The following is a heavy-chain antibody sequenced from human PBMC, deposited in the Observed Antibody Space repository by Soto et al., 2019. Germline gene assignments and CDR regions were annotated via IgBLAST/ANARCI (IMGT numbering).Heavy chain of an antibody. CDR1: GYTFSSYA. CDR3: ARDPRVYYESSGYYWVY. J-gene: IGHJ4*02. D-gene: IGHD3-22*01. CDR2: ISAHNGNT. V-gene: IGHV1-18*01. Sequence: QVQLVQSGAEVKKPGASVKVSCKASGYTFSSYAITWVRQAPGQGLEWIGWISAHNGNTNYAQNFQGRVTMTTDTSTSTAYMELRSLRSDDTAVYYCARDPRVYYESSGYYWVYWGQGTLVTVSS.